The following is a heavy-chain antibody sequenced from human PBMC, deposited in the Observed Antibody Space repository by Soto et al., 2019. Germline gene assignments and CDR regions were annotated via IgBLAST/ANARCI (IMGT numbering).Heavy chain of an antibody. Sequence: SETLSLTCAVSGGSISSGAYSWIWIRQPPGKGLEWIGYIFHSGSTYYNPSLKSRVAISVDRSKNQFSLKLSSVTAADTAVYYCARHRLGFDYWGQGTLVTVSS. CDR2: IFHSGST. CDR1: GGSISSGAYS. D-gene: IGHD6-19*01. V-gene: IGHV4-30-2*01. J-gene: IGHJ4*02. CDR3: ARHRLGFDY.